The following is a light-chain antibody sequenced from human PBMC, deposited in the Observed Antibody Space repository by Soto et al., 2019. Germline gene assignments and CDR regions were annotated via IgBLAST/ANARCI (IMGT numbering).Light chain of an antibody. CDR3: EQSFDTPFT. J-gene: IGKJ2*01. CDR2: ATS. CDR1: QSISSF. V-gene: IGKV1-39*01. Sequence: DIQMTQSPASLSASVGDRVTITCRASQSISSFLNWYQQKPGKAPKFLIYATSSVQSDVPSRFSGSGSGTDFTLTITSLQPDDFATYVYEQSFDTPFTFGQGTKLESK.